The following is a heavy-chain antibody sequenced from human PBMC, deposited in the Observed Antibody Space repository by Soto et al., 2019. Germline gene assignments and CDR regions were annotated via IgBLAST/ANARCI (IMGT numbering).Heavy chain of an antibody. Sequence: PEVSLRLSCAASGFTFSSYWMHWVRQAPGKGLVWVSRINSDGSSTSYADSVKGRFTISRDNAKNTLYLQMNSLRAEDTAVYYCARELAGAIDFDYWGQGTLVTVSS. CDR3: ARELAGAIDFDY. CDR2: INSDGSST. V-gene: IGHV3-74*01. CDR1: GFTFSSYW. D-gene: IGHD3-16*02. J-gene: IGHJ4*02.